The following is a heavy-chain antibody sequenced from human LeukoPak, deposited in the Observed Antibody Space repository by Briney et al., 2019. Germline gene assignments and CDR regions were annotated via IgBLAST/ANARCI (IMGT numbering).Heavy chain of an antibody. Sequence: SVKVSCKASGGTFSSYAIIWVRQAPGQGLEWMGGIIPIFGTANYAQKFQGRVTITTDESTSTAYMELSSLRSEDTAVYYCARAGRYCSSTSCYTGVDYWGQGTLVTVSS. D-gene: IGHD2-2*02. CDR3: ARAGRYCSSTSCYTGVDY. CDR1: GGTFSSYA. CDR2: IIPIFGTA. V-gene: IGHV1-69*05. J-gene: IGHJ4*02.